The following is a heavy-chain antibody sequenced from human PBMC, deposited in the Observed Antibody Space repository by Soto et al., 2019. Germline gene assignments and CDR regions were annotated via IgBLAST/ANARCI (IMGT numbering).Heavy chain of an antibody. CDR2: INDDGDRT. J-gene: IGHJ6*02. D-gene: IGHD3-3*01. CDR3: AREEWTDRRPYLYSGMDV. CDR1: GFTFTIYA. Sequence: EVQVLESGGGLVQPGGSLKLSCAVSGFTFTIYAMCWVRQAPGKGLEWVSGINDDGDRTYYPDSVRGRFTISRHNSKNTLYLQMNSLGAEDTGVYYCAREEWTDRRPYLYSGMDVWGQGTTVSVSS. V-gene: IGHV3-23*01.